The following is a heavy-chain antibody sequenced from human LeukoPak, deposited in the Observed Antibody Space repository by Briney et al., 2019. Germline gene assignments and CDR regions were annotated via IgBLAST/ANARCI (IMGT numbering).Heavy chain of an antibody. Sequence: GASVKVSCKASGGTFSSYAISWVRQAPGQGLEWMGRIIPIFGTANYAQKFQGRVTITTDESTSTAYMELSRRRSEDTAVYYIAMEEEQLLVTDYWGQGTLVTVSS. D-gene: IGHD6-19*01. CDR3: AMEEEQLLVTDY. J-gene: IGHJ4*02. CDR1: GGTFSSYA. CDR2: IIPIFGTA. V-gene: IGHV1-69*05.